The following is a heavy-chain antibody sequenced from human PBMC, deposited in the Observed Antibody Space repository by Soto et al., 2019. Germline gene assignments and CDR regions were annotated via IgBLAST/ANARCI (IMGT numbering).Heavy chain of an antibody. CDR1: GYSFTSYW. V-gene: IGHV5-51*01. CDR3: ARQSVRYSSGWYSSGAPKYYYGMDV. J-gene: IGHJ6*02. Sequence: EVQLVQSGAEVKKPGESLKISCKGSGYSFTSYWIGWVRQMPGKGLEWMGIIYPGDSDTRYSPSFQGQVTISADKSISTAYLQWSSLKASDTAMYYCARQSVRYSSGWYSSGAPKYYYGMDVWGQGTTVTVSS. CDR2: IYPGDSDT. D-gene: IGHD6-19*01.